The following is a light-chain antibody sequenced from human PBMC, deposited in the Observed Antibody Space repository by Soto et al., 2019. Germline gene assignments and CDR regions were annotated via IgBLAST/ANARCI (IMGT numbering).Light chain of an antibody. CDR2: GAS. J-gene: IGKJ1*01. CDR3: QQYVTSPRT. CDR1: QSLSGSY. Sequence: EIVFTQSPGALSLSPGERATLSFRASQSLSGSYLAWYQQKPGQAPRLLIYGASNRATGIPDRFSGSGSGTDFTLTISRLEPGDFAVYYCQQYVTSPRTFGQGTKVDIK. V-gene: IGKV3-20*01.